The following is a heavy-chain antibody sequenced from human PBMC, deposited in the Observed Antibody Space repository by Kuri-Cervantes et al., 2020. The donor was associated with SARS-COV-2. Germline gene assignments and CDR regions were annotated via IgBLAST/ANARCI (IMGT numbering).Heavy chain of an antibody. CDR2: IKQDGSEE. Sequence: GESLKISCAASGFIFSNYWMTWVRQAPGKGLEWVANIKQDGSEEFYVDSVEGRFTISRDNSKNTLYLQMNSLRAEDTAVYYCATEDPILSAFDYWGQGTLVTVSS. CDR3: ATEDPILSAFDY. V-gene: IGHV3-7*01. D-gene: IGHD2-21*01. CDR1: GFIFSNYW. J-gene: IGHJ4*02.